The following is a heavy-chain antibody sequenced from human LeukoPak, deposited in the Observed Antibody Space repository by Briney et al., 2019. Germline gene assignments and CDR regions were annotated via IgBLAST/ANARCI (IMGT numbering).Heavy chain of an antibody. D-gene: IGHD2-2*01. CDR3: ARGLQGLPAAVADY. J-gene: IGHJ4*02. CDR1: GFTFSSYW. Sequence: GGSLRLSCAASGFTFSSYWMHWVRQAPGKGLVWVSRINSDGSATTYADSVKGRFTISRDDAENTLYLHMNSLRAEDTAVYYGARGLQGLPAAVADYWGQGILVTVSS. CDR2: INSDGSAT. V-gene: IGHV3-74*01.